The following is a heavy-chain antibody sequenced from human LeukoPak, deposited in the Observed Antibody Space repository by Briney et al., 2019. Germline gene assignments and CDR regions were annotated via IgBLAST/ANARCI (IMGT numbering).Heavy chain of an antibody. J-gene: IGHJ4*02. V-gene: IGHV4-31*03. CDR2: IYYSGST. CDR1: GGSISSGGYY. Sequence: SQTLSLTCTVSGGSISSGGYYWSWIRQHPGKGLEWIGYIYYSGSTYYNPSLKSRVTISVDTSKNQFSLKLSSVTAADTAVYYCARGNDSSGNKCFDYWGQGTLVTVSS. D-gene: IGHD3-22*01. CDR3: ARGNDSSGNKCFDY.